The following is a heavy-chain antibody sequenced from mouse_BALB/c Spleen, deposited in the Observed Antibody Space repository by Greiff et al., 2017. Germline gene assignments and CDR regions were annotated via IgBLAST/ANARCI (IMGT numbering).Heavy chain of an antibody. CDR2: IDPANGNT. Sequence: GQLKESGAELVKPGASVKLSCTASGFNIKDTYMHWVKQRPEQGLEWIGRIDPANGNTKYDPKFQGKATITADTSSNTAYLQLSSLTSEDTAVYYCAPLTFYAMDYWGQGTSVTVSS. V-gene: IGHV14-3*02. CDR1: GFNIKDTY. CDR3: APLTFYAMDY. J-gene: IGHJ4*01. D-gene: IGHD1-3*01.